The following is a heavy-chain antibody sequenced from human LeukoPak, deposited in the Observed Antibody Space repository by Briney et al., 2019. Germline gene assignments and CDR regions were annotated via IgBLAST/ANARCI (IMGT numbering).Heavy chain of an antibody. Sequence: SQTLSLTCAIPGDSVSANGAAWNWIRQSPSRGLEWLGRTYYRSKWYNDYAASVKSRITINPDTSKNQFSLQLNSVTPEDTAVYYCARRLTQYDCFDPWGQGILVTVSS. CDR3: ARRLTQYDCFDP. J-gene: IGHJ5*02. CDR2: TYYRSKWYN. V-gene: IGHV6-1*01. D-gene: IGHD2-2*01. CDR1: GDSVSANGAA.